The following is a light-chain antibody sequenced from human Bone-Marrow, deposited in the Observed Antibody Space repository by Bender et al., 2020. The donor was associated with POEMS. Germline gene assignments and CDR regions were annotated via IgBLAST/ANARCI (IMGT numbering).Light chain of an antibody. V-gene: IGLV2-14*02. CDR3: QSYDSSLSAVV. J-gene: IGLJ2*01. CDR2: ETT. CDR1: ISDGGTFEI. Sequence: QSALTQPASVSGSPGQSITISCTAAISDGGTFEIVSWYQQHAGKAPKLIIYETTKRPSGVPARFSGSKSGTSASLAISGLQAEDEADYYCQSYDSSLSAVVFGGGTKLTVL.